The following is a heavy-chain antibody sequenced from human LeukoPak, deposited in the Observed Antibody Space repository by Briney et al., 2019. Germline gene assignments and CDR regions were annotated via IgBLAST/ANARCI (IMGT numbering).Heavy chain of an antibody. V-gene: IGHV3-33*01. CDR1: GFTFSSYG. CDR3: ARSPLTSPSNFDY. CDR2: IWYDGSNK. J-gene: IGHJ4*02. D-gene: IGHD1-14*01. Sequence: GGSLRLSCAASGFTFSSYGMHWVRRAPGKGLEWVAVIWYDGSNKYYADSVKGRFTISRDNSKNTLYLQMNSLRAEDTAVYYCARSPLTSPSNFDYWGQGTLVTVSS.